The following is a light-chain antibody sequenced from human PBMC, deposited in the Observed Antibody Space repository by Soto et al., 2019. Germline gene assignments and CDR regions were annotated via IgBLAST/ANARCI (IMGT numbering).Light chain of an antibody. Sequence: QSLLTQPRSVSGSPGQSVTISCTGTIGDVGRYSFVSWYQQHPGKAPKLILYDIYKRPSGVPDRFSGSKSGNTASLTISGLQAEDEGDYYCQSYDSTLSARYVFGTGTKVTVL. V-gene: IGLV2-11*01. J-gene: IGLJ1*01. CDR1: IGDVGRYSF. CDR2: DIY. CDR3: QSYDSTLSARYV.